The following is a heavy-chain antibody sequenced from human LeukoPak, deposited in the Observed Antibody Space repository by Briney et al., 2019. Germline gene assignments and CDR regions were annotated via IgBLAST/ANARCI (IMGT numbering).Heavy chain of an antibody. V-gene: IGHV3-23*01. CDR2: ISVGGGST. CDR1: GFTFSSYG. J-gene: IGHJ4*02. Sequence: PGGSLRLSCAASGFTFSSYGMHWVRQAPGKGLEWVSAISVGGGSTYYADSMKGRFTISRDNSKSTLFLQVNSLRAEDTAVYYCARGLAGFDFWGQGTLVTISS. CDR3: ARGLAGFDF.